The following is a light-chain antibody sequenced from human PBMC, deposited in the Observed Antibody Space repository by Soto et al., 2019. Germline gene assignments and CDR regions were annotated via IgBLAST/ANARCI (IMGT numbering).Light chain of an antibody. J-gene: IGLJ3*02. V-gene: IGLV2-11*01. Sequence: QSALTQPRSVSGSRGQSVTISCTGTSGDVGGYNYVSWYQHHPGNAPKLMSYDVSKRPSGVPDRFSGSKSGNTASLTISGLQAEDEADYYCSSYAGSYTFPRVFRGGTKVTLL. CDR1: SGDVGGYNY. CDR3: SSYAGSYTFPRV. CDR2: DVS.